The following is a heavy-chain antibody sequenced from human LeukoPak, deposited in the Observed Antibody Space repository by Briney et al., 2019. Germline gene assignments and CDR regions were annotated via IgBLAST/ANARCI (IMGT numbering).Heavy chain of an antibody. Sequence: QPGGSLRLSCAASGFTFNSYWMSWVRQVPWKGLEWVANIKQDGSEKYYVDSVKGRFTISRDNSKNTLYLQMNSLRAEDTAVYYCAKGRITMVRGVNAWFDPWGQGTLVTVSS. CDR1: GFTFNSYW. V-gene: IGHV3-7*03. D-gene: IGHD3-10*01. CDR2: IKQDGSEK. J-gene: IGHJ5*02. CDR3: AKGRITMVRGVNAWFDP.